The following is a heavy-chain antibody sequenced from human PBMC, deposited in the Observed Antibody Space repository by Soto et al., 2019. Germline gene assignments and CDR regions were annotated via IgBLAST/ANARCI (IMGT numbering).Heavy chain of an antibody. CDR3: ARDAGTAVRD. V-gene: IGHV4-59*01. Sequence: QVQLQESGPGLVKPSETLSLTCTVSGDSINSFYWSWIRQPPGKGLEWIGYIYYSGRTSYNPSLKRRITISVDTSKNQFSLKLSSVTAADTAVYYCARDAGTAVRDWGQGTLVTVSS. J-gene: IGHJ4*02. D-gene: IGHD4-17*01. CDR2: IYYSGRT. CDR1: GDSINSFY.